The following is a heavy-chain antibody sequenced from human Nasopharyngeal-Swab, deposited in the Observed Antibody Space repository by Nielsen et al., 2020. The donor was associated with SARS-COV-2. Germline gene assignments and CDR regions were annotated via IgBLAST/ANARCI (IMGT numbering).Heavy chain of an antibody. D-gene: IGHD1-26*01. CDR2: ISYDGSNK. Sequence: LRLSCAASGFTFSSYGMHWVRQAPGKGLEWVAVISYDGSNKYYADSVKGRFTISRDNSKNTLYLQMNSLRAEDTAVYYCARDPGGSYYFDYWGQGTLVTVSS. CDR1: GFTFSSYG. V-gene: IGHV3-30*03. J-gene: IGHJ4*02. CDR3: ARDPGGSYYFDY.